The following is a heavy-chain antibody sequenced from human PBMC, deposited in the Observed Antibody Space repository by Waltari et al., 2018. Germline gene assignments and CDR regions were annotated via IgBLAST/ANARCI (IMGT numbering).Heavy chain of an antibody. V-gene: IGHV4-34*01. CDR3: ARVGYPYYYYYYMDV. D-gene: IGHD3-16*02. Sequence: QVQLQQWGAGLLKPSETLSLTCAVYGGSFSGYYWSWIRQPPGKGLEWIGEINHSGSTTYNPSIKSRVTISVDTSKNQFSLKLSSVTAADTAVYYCARVGYPYYYYYYMDVWGKGTTVTVSS. CDR2: INHSGST. CDR1: GGSFSGYY. J-gene: IGHJ6*03.